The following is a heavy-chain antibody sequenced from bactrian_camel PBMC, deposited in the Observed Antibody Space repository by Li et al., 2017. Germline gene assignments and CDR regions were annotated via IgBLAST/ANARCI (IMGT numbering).Heavy chain of an antibody. Sequence: HVQLVESGGGSVQAGGSRRLICVFSGNTINTQCVGWFRQSSGKEREEVATIDRDGNTEYETSVKGRFTVSIDNAKNTLSLQMNSLKPEDTAMYNCAADSPTYDCYSGLIDGYRYWGQGTQVTVS. CDR3: AADSPTYDCYSGLIDGYRY. J-gene: IGHJ4*01. CDR1: GNTINTQC. D-gene: IGHD3*01. V-gene: IGHV3S53*01. CDR2: IDRDGNT.